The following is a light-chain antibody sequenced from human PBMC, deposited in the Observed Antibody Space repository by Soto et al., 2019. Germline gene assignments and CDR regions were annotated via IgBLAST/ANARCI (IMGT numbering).Light chain of an antibody. CDR3: AAWDDSLNGLLV. CDR2: NNN. J-gene: IGLJ2*01. Sequence: QSVLTQPPSASRTPGQRVTISCSGSSSNIGSNTVSWYQQLPGTAPKLLIYNNNQRPSGVPDRFSGSKSGTSASLAISGLQSEDEADYYCAAWDDSLNGLLVFGGGTKLTVL. CDR1: SSNIGSNT. V-gene: IGLV1-44*01.